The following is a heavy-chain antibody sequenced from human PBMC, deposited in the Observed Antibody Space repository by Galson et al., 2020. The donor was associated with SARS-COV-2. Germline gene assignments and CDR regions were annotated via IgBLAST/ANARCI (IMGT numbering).Heavy chain of an antibody. D-gene: IGHD3-22*01. J-gene: IGHJ4*02. CDR3: ARESYDSSGYYLAYFDY. Sequence: SETLSLTCTVSGVSISSYYWSWIRQPPAKGLEWIGYIYYSGSTNYNPSLKSRVTISVDTSKNQFSLKLSSVTAADTAVYYCARESYDSSGYYLAYFDYWGQGTLVTVSS. CDR2: IYYSGST. CDR1: GVSISSYY. V-gene: IGHV4-59*01.